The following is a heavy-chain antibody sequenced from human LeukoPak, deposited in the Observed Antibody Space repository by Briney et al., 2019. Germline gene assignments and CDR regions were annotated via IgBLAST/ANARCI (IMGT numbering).Heavy chain of an antibody. J-gene: IGHJ4*02. Sequence: ASVKVSCKASGYTFTGYYMHWVRQAPGQGLEWMGWINPNSGGTNYAQKIQGRVTMTRDTSISTAYMELSRLRSDDTAVYYCAREASDTGFDYWGQGTLVTVSS. CDR2: INPNSGGT. CDR3: AREASDTGFDY. CDR1: GYTFTGYY. V-gene: IGHV1-2*02. D-gene: IGHD5-18*01.